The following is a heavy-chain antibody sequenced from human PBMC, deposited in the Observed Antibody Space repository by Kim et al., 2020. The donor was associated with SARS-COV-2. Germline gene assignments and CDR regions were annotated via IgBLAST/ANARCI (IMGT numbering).Heavy chain of an antibody. V-gene: IGHV3-30*18. CDR3: AKIRPIAVTTDPLFDY. J-gene: IGHJ4*02. Sequence: GGSLRLSCAASGFTFSTSGMHWVRQAPGKGLEWVAVISYDGNTKYYADSVKGRFTISRDNSKNTLYLQMNSLRTEDAAVYYCAKIRPIAVTTDPLFDYWGQGTLVTVSS. D-gene: IGHD6-19*01. CDR1: GFTFSTSG. CDR2: ISYDGNTK.